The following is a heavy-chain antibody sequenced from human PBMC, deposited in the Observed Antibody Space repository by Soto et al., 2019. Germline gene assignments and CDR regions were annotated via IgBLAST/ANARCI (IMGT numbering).Heavy chain of an antibody. CDR3: ASLPTNLDYGDDNWFDP. Sequence: EVQLVESGGGLVQTGGSLRLSCAASGFTFSRYWMSWVRQAPGKGLEWVANIKQDGSEKYYVDSVKGRFTISRDNAKNSLYLQMNSLRSEDTAVYYCASLPTNLDYGDDNWFDPWGQGTLVTVSS. CDR1: GFTFSRYW. V-gene: IGHV3-7*01. CDR2: IKQDGSEK. J-gene: IGHJ5*02. D-gene: IGHD4-17*01.